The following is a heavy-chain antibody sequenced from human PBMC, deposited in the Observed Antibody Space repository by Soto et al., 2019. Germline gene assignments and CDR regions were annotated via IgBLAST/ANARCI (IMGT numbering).Heavy chain of an antibody. CDR3: ARSVEGPFDY. D-gene: IGHD6-19*01. CDR1: GFTFSVYS. CDR2: ITSDTKTI. V-gene: IGHV3-48*02. Sequence: EVQLVESGGDLVPRGGSLRLSCVASGFTFSVYSMNWVRQAPGKGLEWFSYITSDTKTIKYADSVKGRFTISRDNAKNSVYLQMNSLRDEDTAVYYCARSVEGPFDYWGQGTVVTVSS. J-gene: IGHJ4*02.